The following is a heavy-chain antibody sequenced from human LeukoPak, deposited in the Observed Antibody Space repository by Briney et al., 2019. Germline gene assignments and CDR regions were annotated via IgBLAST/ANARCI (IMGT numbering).Heavy chain of an antibody. V-gene: IGHV3-23*01. J-gene: IGHJ4*02. Sequence: GGSLRLSCAASGFTFSSYAMSWVRQAPGKGLEWVSSISDSGTGSYYADSVKGRFTISRDNSKNTLFLQMNSLRAEDTAVYYCAKDHIRRDGYSDFDYWGQGTLVTVSS. CDR1: GFTFSSYA. CDR2: ISDSGTGS. CDR3: AKDHIRRDGYSDFDY. D-gene: IGHD5-24*01.